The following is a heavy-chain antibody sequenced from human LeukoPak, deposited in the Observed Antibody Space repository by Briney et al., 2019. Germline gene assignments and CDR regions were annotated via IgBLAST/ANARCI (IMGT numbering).Heavy chain of an antibody. CDR3: ARERSSTSLYYYYGMDV. J-gene: IGHJ6*02. V-gene: IGHV4-30-4*01. CDR2: IYYSGST. CDR1: GGSISSGDYY. D-gene: IGHD2-2*01. Sequence: SETLSLTCTVSGGSISSGDYYWSWIRQPPGKGLERIGYIYYSGSTYYNPSLKSRVTISVDTSKNQFSLKLSSVTAADTAVYYCARERSSTSLYYYYGMDVWGQGTTVTVSS.